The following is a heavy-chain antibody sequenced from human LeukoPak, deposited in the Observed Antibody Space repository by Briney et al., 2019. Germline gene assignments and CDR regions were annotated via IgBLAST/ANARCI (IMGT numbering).Heavy chain of an antibody. J-gene: IGHJ4*02. CDR2: IYYSGST. CDR3: ARHLTLPQLVNY. D-gene: IGHD3-10*01. V-gene: IGHV4-39*01. Sequence: SETLSLTCTVSGGSISSSSYYWGWIRQPPGKGLEWIGSIYYSGSTYYNPSLKSRVTISVDTSKNQFSLKLSSVTAADTAVYYCARHLTLPQLVNYWGQGTLVTVSS. CDR1: GGSISSSSYY.